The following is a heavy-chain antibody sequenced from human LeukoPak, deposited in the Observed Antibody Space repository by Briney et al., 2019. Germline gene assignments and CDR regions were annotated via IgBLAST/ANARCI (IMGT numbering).Heavy chain of an antibody. J-gene: IGHJ6*03. V-gene: IGHV3-7*01. Sequence: GRSLRLSCAASAFTFSSHWMSWVSPAPGKGLEGVATIKQDGREKYYVDSVAGRFTISRDNAKNSLYLHINSLRAEDTAVYYCARGGSSCDRSYYYYMDVCGKGTTVTVSS. D-gene: IGHD6-13*01. CDR2: IKQDGREK. CDR1: AFTFSSHW. CDR3: ARGGSSCDRSYYYYMDV.